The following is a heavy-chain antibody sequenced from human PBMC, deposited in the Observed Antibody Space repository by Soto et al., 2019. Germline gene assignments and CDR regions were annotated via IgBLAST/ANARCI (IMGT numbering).Heavy chain of an antibody. Sequence: EVQLVESGGGLVKPGGSPRLSCAASGFSFSNAWRNWVRQAPGKGLEWVGRIKSKADGGATDYAAPVKGRFTISRDDSENMLYLQKNSLKTEDTAVYCCATDSGSGSADLDYWGQGTLVTVSS. CDR3: ATDSGSGSADLDY. V-gene: IGHV3-15*07. CDR2: IKSKADGGAT. J-gene: IGHJ4*02. D-gene: IGHD3-3*01. CDR1: GFSFSNAW.